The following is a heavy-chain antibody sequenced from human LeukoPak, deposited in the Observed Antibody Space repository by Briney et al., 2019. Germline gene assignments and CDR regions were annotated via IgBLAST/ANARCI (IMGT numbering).Heavy chain of an antibody. CDR2: IYPGDSDT. Sequence: GESLKISCKGSEYSFTSYWIGRVRQMPGKGLEWMGIIYPGDSDTRYSPSFQGQVAISADKSISTAYLQWSSLKASDAAMYYCARHGIQLWMDYWGQGTLVTVSS. D-gene: IGHD5-18*01. V-gene: IGHV5-51*01. J-gene: IGHJ4*02. CDR3: ARHGIQLWMDY. CDR1: EYSFTSYW.